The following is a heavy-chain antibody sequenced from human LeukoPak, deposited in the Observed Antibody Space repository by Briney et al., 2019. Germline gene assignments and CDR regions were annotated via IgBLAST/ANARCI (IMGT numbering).Heavy chain of an antibody. CDR2: ISWNSGSI. D-gene: IGHD1-26*01. V-gene: IGHV3-9*01. Sequence: GGSLRLSCAASGFTFSSYAMGWVRQAPGKGLEWVSGISWNSGSIGYADSVKGRFTISRDNAKNSLYLQMNSLRAEDTALYYCAKALVGAIDYWGQGTLVTVSS. CDR1: GFTFSSYA. CDR3: AKALVGAIDY. J-gene: IGHJ4*02.